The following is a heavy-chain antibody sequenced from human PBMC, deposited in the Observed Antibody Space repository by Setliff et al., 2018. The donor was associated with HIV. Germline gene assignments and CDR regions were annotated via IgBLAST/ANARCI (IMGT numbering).Heavy chain of an antibody. J-gene: IGHJ1*01. CDR1: GGSISLYY. V-gene: IGHV4-59*08. Sequence: SETLSLTCTVSGGSISLYYWSWIRQPPGKGLEWIGYIYDSHFTNYNPSLQSRVTISVDTSKKQFSLKLSSVIAADTAVYYCARHHNTMVRGVAYFQHWGQGTLVTVSS. CDR3: ARHHNTMVRGVAYFQH. CDR2: IYDSHFT. D-gene: IGHD3-10*01.